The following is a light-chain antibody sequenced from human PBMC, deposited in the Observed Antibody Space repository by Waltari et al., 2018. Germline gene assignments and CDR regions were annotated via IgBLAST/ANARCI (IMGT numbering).Light chain of an antibody. CDR2: SAS. CDR1: QSIASY. J-gene: IGKJ3*01. Sequence: DIQLTQSPSSLSASVGDRVTITCRASQSIASYLNWYQQKPGKAPKFLIYSASSLQSGVPSRFSGGRSGTDFTLTISSLQPEDFAVYYCQQSYSSPFTFGPGTRVDIK. CDR3: QQSYSSPFT. V-gene: IGKV1-39*01.